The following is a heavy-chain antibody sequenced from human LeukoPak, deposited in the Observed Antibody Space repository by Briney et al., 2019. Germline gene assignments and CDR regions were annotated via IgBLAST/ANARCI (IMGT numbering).Heavy chain of an antibody. V-gene: IGHV4-59*01. D-gene: IGHD3-9*01. J-gene: IGHJ4*02. CDR1: GGSISSYY. CDR3: ATVLRYFDWLLPNFDY. Sequence: SETLSLTCTVSGGSISSYYWSWIRQPPGKGLEWIGYIYYSGSTNYNPSLKSRVTISVDTSKNQFSLKLSSVTAADTAVYYCATVLRYFDWLLPNFDYWGQGTLVTVSS. CDR2: IYYSGST.